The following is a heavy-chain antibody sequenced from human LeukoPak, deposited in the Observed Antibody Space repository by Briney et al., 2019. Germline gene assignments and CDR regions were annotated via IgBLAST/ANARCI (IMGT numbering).Heavy chain of an antibody. CDR1: GFTFGDYA. CDR2: IRSKAYGGTT. Sequence: PGRSLRLSCTASGFTFGDYAMRWFRQAPGKGLEWVGFIRSKAYGGTTEYPASVKGRFTISRDDSKSIAYLQMNSLKTEDTVVYYCTRSMDPDIWGQGTLVTVSS. J-gene: IGHJ4*02. CDR3: TRSMDPDI. V-gene: IGHV3-49*03. D-gene: IGHD2-15*01.